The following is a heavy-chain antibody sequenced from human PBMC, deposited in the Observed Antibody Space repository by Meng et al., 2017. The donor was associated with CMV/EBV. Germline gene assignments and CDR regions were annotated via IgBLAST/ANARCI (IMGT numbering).Heavy chain of an antibody. J-gene: IGHJ4*02. CDR2: IYYSGST. Sequence: QLQLQESGPGLVKPSETLSLPCTGSGGSISSSSYYWGWIRQPPGKGLEWIGSIYYSGSTYYNPSLKSRVTISVDTSKNQFSLKLSSVTAADTAVYYCARYYYDSSGYFDYWGQGTLVTVSS. CDR3: ARYYYDSSGYFDY. D-gene: IGHD3-22*01. V-gene: IGHV4-39*07. CDR1: GGSISSSSYY.